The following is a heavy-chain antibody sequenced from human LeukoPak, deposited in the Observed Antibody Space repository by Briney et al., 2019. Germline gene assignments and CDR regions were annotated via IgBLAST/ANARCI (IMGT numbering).Heavy chain of an antibody. CDR2: ISAYNGNT. D-gene: IGHD6-19*01. CDR3: ARDQAVAGKRGVYNWFDP. CDR1: GYTFTSYG. V-gene: IGHV1-18*04. Sequence: GASVKVSCKASGYTFTSYGISWVRHAPGQGLEWMGWISAYNGNTNYAQKLQGRVTMTTDTSTSTAYMELGSLRSDDTAVYYCARDQAVAGKRGVYNWFDPWGQGTLVTVSS. J-gene: IGHJ5*02.